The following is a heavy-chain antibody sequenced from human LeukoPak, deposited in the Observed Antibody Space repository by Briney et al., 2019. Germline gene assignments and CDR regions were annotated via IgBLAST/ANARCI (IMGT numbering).Heavy chain of an antibody. CDR2: ISSSSSYI. Sequence: GGSLRLSCAASGFTFSSYTMNWVRQAPGKGLEGVSSISSSSSYIYYADSVKGRFTISRDNAKNSLYLQMNSLRAEDTAVYYCARRVNYDSSAQGGYFDLWGRGTLVTVSS. J-gene: IGHJ2*01. CDR3: ARRVNYDSSAQGGYFDL. CDR1: GFTFSSYT. V-gene: IGHV3-21*01. D-gene: IGHD3-22*01.